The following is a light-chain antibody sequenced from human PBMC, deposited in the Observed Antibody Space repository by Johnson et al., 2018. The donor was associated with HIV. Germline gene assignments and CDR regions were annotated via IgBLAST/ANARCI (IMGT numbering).Light chain of an antibody. CDR1: SSNIGNNY. V-gene: IGLV1-51*02. J-gene: IGLJ1*01. CDR2: ENT. Sequence: QSVLTQPPSVSAAPGQKVTISCSGSSSNIGNNYVSWYQHLPGTAPKLLIYENTKRPSGVPDRFSGSKSGSSAPLGITGLQTGDEADYYCGTWDSSLTSGGIFGTGTKVTVL. CDR3: GTWDSSLTSGGI.